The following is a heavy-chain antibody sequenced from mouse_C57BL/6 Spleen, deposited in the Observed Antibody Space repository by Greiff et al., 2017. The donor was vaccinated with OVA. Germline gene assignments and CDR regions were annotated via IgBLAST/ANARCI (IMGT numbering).Heavy chain of an antibody. J-gene: IGHJ3*01. CDR1: GYAFSSSW. CDR2: IYPGDGDT. D-gene: IGHD2-2*01. CDR3: ASRGLRRPWFAY. Sequence: QVQLQQSGPELVKPGASVKISCKASGYAFSSSWMNWVKQRPGKGLEWIGRIYPGDGDTNYNGKFKGKATLTADKSSSTAYMQLSSLTSEDSAVYFCASRGLRRPWFAYWGQGTLVTVSA. V-gene: IGHV1-82*01.